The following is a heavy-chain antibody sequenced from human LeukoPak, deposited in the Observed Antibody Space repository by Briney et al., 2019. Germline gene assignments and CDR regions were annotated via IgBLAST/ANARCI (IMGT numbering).Heavy chain of an antibody. CDR1: GDSISSSNCY. V-gene: IGHV4-39*01. J-gene: IGHJ5*02. Sequence: SETLSLTCTVSGDSISSSNCYWGWIRQPPGKGLEWIGSIYFSGGTYYNPSLKSRVTISVDTSKNQFSLKLSSVTAADTAVYYCARHLVDIVATILTAVNWFDPWGQGTLVTVSS. D-gene: IGHD5-12*01. CDR3: ARHLVDIVATILTAVNWFDP. CDR2: IYFSGGT.